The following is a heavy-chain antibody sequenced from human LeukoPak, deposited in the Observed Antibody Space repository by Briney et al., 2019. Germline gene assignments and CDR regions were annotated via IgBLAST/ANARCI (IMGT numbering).Heavy chain of an antibody. D-gene: IGHD3-16*02. CDR3: ARGREYDYVWGSYRQTYYFDY. Sequence: SETLSLTCTVSGYSISSGYYWGWIRQPPGKGLEWIGSIYHCGSTYYNPSLKSRVTIPVDTSKNQFSLKLSSVTAADTAVYYCARGREYDYVWGSYRQTYYFDYWGQGTLVTVSS. V-gene: IGHV4-38-2*02. J-gene: IGHJ4*02. CDR2: IYHCGST. CDR1: GYSISSGYY.